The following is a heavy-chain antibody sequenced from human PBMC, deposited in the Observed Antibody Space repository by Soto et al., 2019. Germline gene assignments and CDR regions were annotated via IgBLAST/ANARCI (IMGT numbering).Heavy chain of an antibody. CDR3: SGLDFYYYGMDV. V-gene: IGHV4-59*08. J-gene: IGHJ6*02. Sequence: TSETLSLTCTVSGGSISSYYWSWIRQPPGKGLEWIGYIYYSGSTNYNPSLKSRVTISVDTSKNQFSLKLSSVTAADTAVYYCSGLDFYYYGMDVWGQGTTVTAP. D-gene: IGHD2-2*03. CDR2: IYYSGST. CDR1: GGSISSYY.